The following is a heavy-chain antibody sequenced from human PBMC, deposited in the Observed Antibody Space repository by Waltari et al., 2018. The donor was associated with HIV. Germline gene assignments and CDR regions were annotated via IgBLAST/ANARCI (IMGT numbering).Heavy chain of an antibody. V-gene: IGHV1-46*03. Sequence: QVQLVQSGAEVKKPGASVKVSCKASGYTFTSYYMHWVRQAPGQGLEWMGIINPSGGSTSYAQKCQGRVTMTRDTSTSTVYMELSSLRSEDTAVYYCARSDSTYYFDYWGQGTLVTVSS. CDR2: INPSGGST. D-gene: IGHD3-22*01. CDR1: GYTFTSYY. J-gene: IGHJ4*02. CDR3: ARSDSTYYFDY.